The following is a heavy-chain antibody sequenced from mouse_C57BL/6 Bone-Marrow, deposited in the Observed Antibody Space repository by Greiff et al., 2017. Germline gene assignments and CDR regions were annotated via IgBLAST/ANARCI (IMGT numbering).Heavy chain of an antibody. D-gene: IGHD6-2*01. V-gene: IGHV1-50*01. CDR3: ARFSLYYFDY. J-gene: IGHJ2*01. CDR1: GYTFTSYW. CDR2: IDPSDSYT. Sequence: QVQLQQPGAELVKPGASVKLSCKASGYTFTSYWMQWAKQRPGQGLEWIGEIDPSDSYTNYNQKFKGKATLTVDTSSSTAYMQLSSLTSEDSAVYYCARFSLYYFDYWGQGTTLTVSS.